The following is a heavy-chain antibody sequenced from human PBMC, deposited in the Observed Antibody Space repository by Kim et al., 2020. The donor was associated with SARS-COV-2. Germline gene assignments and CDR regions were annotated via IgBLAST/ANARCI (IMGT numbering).Heavy chain of an antibody. D-gene: IGHD2-2*01. Sequence: GGSLRLSCAASGFTFSSYSMNWVRQAPGKGLEWVSSISSSSSYIYYADSVKGRFTISRDNAKNSLYLQMNSLRAEDTAVYYCARDLWRDIVVVPAAPYFDYWGQGTLVTVSS. CDR2: ISSSSSYI. CDR1: GFTFSSYS. CDR3: ARDLWRDIVVVPAAPYFDY. J-gene: IGHJ4*02. V-gene: IGHV3-21*01.